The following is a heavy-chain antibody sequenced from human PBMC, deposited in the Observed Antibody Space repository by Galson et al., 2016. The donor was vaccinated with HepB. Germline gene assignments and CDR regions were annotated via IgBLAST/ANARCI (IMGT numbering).Heavy chain of an antibody. CDR3: ARGGASFSFDY. J-gene: IGHJ4*02. CDR2: ITTNNGNA. Sequence: SVKVSCKASGYTFPSYDISWVRQAPGQGLEWMGWITTNNGNANYAQKLQGRVTMTTDTSTSTAYMELRSLRSDGTAVYYCARGGASFSFDYWGQGTLVTVSS. V-gene: IGHV1-18*01. CDR1: GYTFPSYD.